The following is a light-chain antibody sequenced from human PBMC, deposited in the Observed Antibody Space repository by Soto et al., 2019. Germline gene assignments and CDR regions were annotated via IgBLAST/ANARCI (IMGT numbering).Light chain of an antibody. Sequence: DIQMTQSPSSLSASVGDRLTITCRASQSISHYVNGYQQKPGRAPKLLIYAASGLQGGVPSRFSGSASGTDFTLTIASLQPADFATYYCQQRYSTPVTFGPGTKVDL. J-gene: IGKJ3*01. CDR3: QQRYSTPVT. V-gene: IGKV1-39*01. CDR1: QSISHY. CDR2: AAS.